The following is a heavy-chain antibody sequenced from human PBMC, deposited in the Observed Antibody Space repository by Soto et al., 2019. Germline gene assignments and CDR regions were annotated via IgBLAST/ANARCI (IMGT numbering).Heavy chain of an antibody. Sequence: PSETLSLTCSVSGDSITSHDFYWGWIRRPPGQGLEWIGTISHTGDTFYNPPLDSRVTMSLDTSTNQFSLRLTSVTAADAAVYYCARSLDFQHRAQRTLVTGSS. J-gene: IGHJ1*01. CDR1: GDSITSHDFY. CDR2: ISHTGDT. V-gene: IGHV4-39*01. CDR3: ARSLDFQH. D-gene: IGHD3-16*01.